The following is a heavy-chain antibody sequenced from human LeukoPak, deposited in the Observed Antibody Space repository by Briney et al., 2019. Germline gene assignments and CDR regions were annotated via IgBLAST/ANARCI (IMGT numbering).Heavy chain of an antibody. J-gene: IGHJ6*02. CDR1: GFXLSTYN. Sequence: GGSLRLSCAASGFXLSTYNVCWVRQAPGKGLEWVSSISSAGSYIHYADSVKGRFTTSRDNAKSSLYLQMNSLRDEDTAVYYCARGDPSGGPYGMDVWGQGTTVTVSS. V-gene: IGHV3-21*01. D-gene: IGHD2-15*01. CDR2: ISSAGSYI. CDR3: ARGDPSGGPYGMDV.